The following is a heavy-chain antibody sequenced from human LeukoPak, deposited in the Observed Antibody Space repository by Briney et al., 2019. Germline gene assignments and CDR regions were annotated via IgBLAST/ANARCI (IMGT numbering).Heavy chain of an antibody. Sequence: GGSLRLSCAASGFTFSSHWMSWVRQAPGKGLEWIGRIKSKTDGGTTDYAAPVKGRFTISRDDSKNTLYLQLDSLRTGDTAVYYCSTGSPASGGLFDYWGQGTLVTVSS. CDR1: GFTFSSHW. CDR2: IKSKTDGGTT. D-gene: IGHD6-13*01. J-gene: IGHJ4*02. CDR3: STGSPASGGLFDY. V-gene: IGHV3-15*01.